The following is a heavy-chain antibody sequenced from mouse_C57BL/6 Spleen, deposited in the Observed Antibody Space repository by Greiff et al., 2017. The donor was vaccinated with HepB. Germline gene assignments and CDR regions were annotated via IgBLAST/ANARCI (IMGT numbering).Heavy chain of an antibody. V-gene: IGHV1-59*01. Sequence: QVQLKQPGAELVRPGTSVKLSCKASGYTFTSYWMHWVKQRPGQGLEWIGVIDPSDSYTNYNQKFKGKATLTVDTSSSTAYMQLSSLTSEDSAVYYCARRDSSGYVIFDYWGQGTTLTVSS. CDR3: ARRDSSGYVIFDY. CDR1: GYTFTSYW. J-gene: IGHJ2*01. D-gene: IGHD3-2*02. CDR2: IDPSDSYT.